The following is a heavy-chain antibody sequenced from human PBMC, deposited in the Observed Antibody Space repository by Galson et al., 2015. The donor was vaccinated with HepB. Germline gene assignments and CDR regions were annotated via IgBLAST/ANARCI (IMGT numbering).Heavy chain of an antibody. CDR2: VHASGAT. CDR3: ARRREEFRASSGGNWLDP. CDR1: GDSISNFY. D-gene: IGHD3-10*01. Sequence: SETLSLTCTVSGDSISNFYWHWIRQPAGKGLEWLGRVHASGATFYNPSLNSRATMSLDMSTNQFSLKLNSVTAADTAVYYCARRREEFRASSGGNWLDPWGHGTLVTVSS. V-gene: IGHV4-4*07. J-gene: IGHJ5*02.